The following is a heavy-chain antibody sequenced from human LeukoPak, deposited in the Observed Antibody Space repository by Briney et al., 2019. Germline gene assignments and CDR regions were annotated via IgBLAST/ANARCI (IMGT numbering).Heavy chain of an antibody. Sequence: SVKVSCKASGGTFSSYAISWVRQAPGQGLEWMGGIIPIFGTANYAQKFQGRVTITADESTSTAYMELSSLRSEDTAVYYCARSFPGYCSGGSCYSFGDYYYYMDVWGKGTTVTVSS. J-gene: IGHJ6*03. D-gene: IGHD2-15*01. CDR1: GGTFSSYA. CDR2: IIPIFGTA. CDR3: ARSFPGYCSGGSCYSFGDYYYYMDV. V-gene: IGHV1-69*13.